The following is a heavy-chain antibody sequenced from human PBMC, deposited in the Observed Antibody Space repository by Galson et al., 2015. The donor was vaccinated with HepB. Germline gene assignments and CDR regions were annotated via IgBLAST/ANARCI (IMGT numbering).Heavy chain of an antibody. CDR2: IIPIFGTA. Sequence: CKASGGTFSSYAISWVRQAPGQGLEWMGGIIPIFGTANYAQKFQGRVTITADESTSTAYMELSSLRSEDTAVYYCARAEVVPAAPGVGAFDIWGQGTMVTVSS. CDR3: ARAEVVPAAPGVGAFDI. J-gene: IGHJ3*02. D-gene: IGHD2-2*01. CDR1: GGTFSSYA. V-gene: IGHV1-69*01.